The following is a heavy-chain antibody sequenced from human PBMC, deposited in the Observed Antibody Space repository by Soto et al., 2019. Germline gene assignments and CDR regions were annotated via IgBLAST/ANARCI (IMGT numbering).Heavy chain of an antibody. V-gene: IGHV3-23*01. CDR1: GFTFSSYA. J-gene: IGHJ4*02. D-gene: IGHD6-19*01. Sequence: GGSLRLSCAASGFTFSSYAMSWVRQAPGKGLEWVSAISGSGGSTYYADSVKGRFTISRDNSKNTLYLQMNSLRAEDTAVYYCAKDGIAVAKDDPSQTMYYFDYWGQGTLVTVSS. CDR2: ISGSGGST. CDR3: AKDGIAVAKDDPSQTMYYFDY.